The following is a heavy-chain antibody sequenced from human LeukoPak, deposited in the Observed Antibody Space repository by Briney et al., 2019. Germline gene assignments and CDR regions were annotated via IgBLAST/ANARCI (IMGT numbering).Heavy chain of an antibody. Sequence: PGGSLRLSCAASGFTFSRYAMSWVRQAPGKGLERVSAISGSGGTTYNADSVKGRFTISRDNSKNTLYLQMNSLRAEDTAVYYCAKGRTTVPGHDYWGQGTLVTVSS. J-gene: IGHJ4*02. D-gene: IGHD4-17*01. CDR1: GFTFSRYA. CDR3: AKGRTTVPGHDY. CDR2: ISGSGGTT. V-gene: IGHV3-23*01.